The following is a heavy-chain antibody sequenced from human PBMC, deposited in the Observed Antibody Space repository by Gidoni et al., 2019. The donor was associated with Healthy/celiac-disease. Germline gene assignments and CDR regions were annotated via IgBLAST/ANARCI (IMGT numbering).Heavy chain of an antibody. CDR2: IYYSGST. V-gene: IGHV4-59*01. CDR3: ARRSSILSDAFDI. D-gene: IGHD6-6*01. Sequence: ESGPGLVKPSETLSLTCTVSGGSISSYYWSWIRQPPGKGLEWIGYIYYSGSTNYNPSLKSRVTISVDTSKNQFSLKQSSVTAADTAVYYCARRSSILSDAFDIWGQGTMVTVSS. CDR1: GGSISSYY. J-gene: IGHJ3*02.